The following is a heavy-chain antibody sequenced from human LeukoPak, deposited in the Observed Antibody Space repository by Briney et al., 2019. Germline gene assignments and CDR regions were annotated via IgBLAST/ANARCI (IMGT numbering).Heavy chain of an antibody. D-gene: IGHD3-3*02. CDR3: ARFTAFNYYYAMDV. Sequence: SETLSLTCTVSGVPIGSYSWSWVRQSTGKGLEWIASIYKTGTTKYNPSLKSRVTISPGASNQQGWSLRLSSVTAADTAVYFCARFTAFNYYYAMDVWGQGTTVIV. CDR2: IYKTGTT. CDR1: GVPIGSYS. J-gene: IGHJ6*01. V-gene: IGHV4-59*01.